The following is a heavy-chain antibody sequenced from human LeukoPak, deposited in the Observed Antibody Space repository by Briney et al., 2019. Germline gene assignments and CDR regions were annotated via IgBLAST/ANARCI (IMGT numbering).Heavy chain of an antibody. Sequence: GGSLRLSCAASGFTFSSYWMSWVRQAPGKGLEWVANIKQDGSEKYYVDPVKGRFTISRDNAKNSLYLQMNSLRAEDTAVYYCARVLRYYDILTGYPYYFDYWGQGTLVTVSS. CDR2: IKQDGSEK. V-gene: IGHV3-7*01. CDR3: ARVLRYYDILTGYPYYFDY. CDR1: GFTFSSYW. J-gene: IGHJ4*02. D-gene: IGHD3-9*01.